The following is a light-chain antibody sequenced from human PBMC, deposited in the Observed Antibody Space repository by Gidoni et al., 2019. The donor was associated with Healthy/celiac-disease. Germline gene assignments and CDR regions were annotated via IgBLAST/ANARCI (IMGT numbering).Light chain of an antibody. CDR3: QSYDSSLSGFYV. V-gene: IGLV1-40*01. CDR2: GNS. J-gene: IGLJ1*01. Sequence: NIGAGYDVHWYQQRPGTAPKLLIYGNSTRPSGFPDRFSGSKSGTSASLAITGLQAEDVADYYCQSYDSSLSGFYVFGTGTKVTVL. CDR1: NIGAGYD.